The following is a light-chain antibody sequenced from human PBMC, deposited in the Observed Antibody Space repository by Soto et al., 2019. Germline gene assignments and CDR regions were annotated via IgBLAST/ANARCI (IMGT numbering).Light chain of an antibody. CDR2: GNN. CDR3: QSHDSSLSGRVV. Sequence: QSVLTQPPSVSGAPGQRVTISCTGSSSIGAGYDVHWYQQLPGTAPKLLIYGNNNRPSGVPDRFSGSKSGTSASLAITGLQAEDEADYYCQSHDSSLSGRVVFGGGTKLPVL. J-gene: IGLJ2*01. V-gene: IGLV1-40*01. CDR1: SSIGAGYD.